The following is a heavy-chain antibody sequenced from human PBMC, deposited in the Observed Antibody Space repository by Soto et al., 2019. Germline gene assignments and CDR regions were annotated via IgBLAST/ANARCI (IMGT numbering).Heavy chain of an antibody. CDR3: ARDLLDTAMELIDY. J-gene: IGHJ4*02. Sequence: QVQLVESGGGVVQPGRSLRLSCAASGFTFSSYAVHWVRQAPGKGLEWVAVISYDGSNKYYADSVKGRFTISRDNSKNTLYLQMDSLRVEDTAVYYCARDLLDTAMELIDYWGQGTLVTVSS. V-gene: IGHV3-30*04. CDR2: ISYDGSNK. D-gene: IGHD5-18*01. CDR1: GFTFSSYA.